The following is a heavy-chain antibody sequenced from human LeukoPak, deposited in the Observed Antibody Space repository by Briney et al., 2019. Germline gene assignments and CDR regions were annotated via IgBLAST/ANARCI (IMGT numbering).Heavy chain of an antibody. CDR3: AKDRTGYYYGMDV. CDR1: GFTSSSYG. Sequence: PGGSLRHSCAASGFTSSSYGMHWVRQAPGKGLEWVAVRSYDGSNKYYADSVKGRFTISRDNSKNTLYLQMNSLRAEDTAVYYCAKDRTGYYYGMDVWGQGTTVTVSS. J-gene: IGHJ6*02. V-gene: IGHV3-30*18. CDR2: RSYDGSNK. D-gene: IGHD6-6*01.